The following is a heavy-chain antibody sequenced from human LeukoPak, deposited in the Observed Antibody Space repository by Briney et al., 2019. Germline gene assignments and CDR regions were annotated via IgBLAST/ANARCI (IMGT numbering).Heavy chain of an antibody. V-gene: IGHV5-51*01. CDR2: IYSGDSAT. CDR3: ARRQGCSSTSCPPDY. Sequence: HGEPLKISCRGPGYSFTTYWIGWVRQMPGKGLEWMGIIYSGDSATRYTPSFQGQVTMSADKSINNAYLQWSSLKASDTAMYYCARRQGCSSTSCPPDYWGQGTLVTVSP. J-gene: IGHJ4*02. CDR1: GYSFTTYW. D-gene: IGHD2-2*01.